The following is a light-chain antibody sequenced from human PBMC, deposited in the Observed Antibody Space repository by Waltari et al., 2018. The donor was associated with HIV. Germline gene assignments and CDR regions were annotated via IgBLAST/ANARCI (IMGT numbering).Light chain of an antibody. CDR3: AAWDDSLNGVI. CDR1: RSHIGRNT. Sequence: QSVLTQPPSASGTPGQRVTISCSGSRSHIGRNTVNWYQQVPGTPPKLLIFSNKQRPSGVPDRFSGSKSGTSASLAISGLQSEDEADYYCAAWDDSLNGVIFGGGTKLTVL. J-gene: IGLJ2*01. CDR2: SNK. V-gene: IGLV1-44*01.